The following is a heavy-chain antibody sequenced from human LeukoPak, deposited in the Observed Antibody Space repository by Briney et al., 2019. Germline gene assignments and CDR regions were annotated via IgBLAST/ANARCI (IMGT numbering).Heavy chain of an antibody. Sequence: PSETLSLTCTVSGDSISSYYWSWMRQPAGKGLEWIGRIYTSGSTNYNPSLKSRVTMSVDTSKNQFSLKLSSVTAADTAEYYCARISTVTTYRAYYYYYYMDVWGKGTTVTVSS. CDR2: IYTSGST. D-gene: IGHD4-17*01. J-gene: IGHJ6*03. CDR3: ARISTVTTYRAYYYYYYMDV. CDR1: GDSISSYY. V-gene: IGHV4-4*07.